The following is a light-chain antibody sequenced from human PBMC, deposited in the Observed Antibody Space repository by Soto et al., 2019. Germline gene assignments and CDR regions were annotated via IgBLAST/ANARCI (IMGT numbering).Light chain of an antibody. J-gene: IGLJ2*01. CDR2: SNN. V-gene: IGLV1-44*01. CDR3: AAWDDSLNGPYVV. Sequence: QSVLTQPPSASGTPGQRVTISCSGSSSNIGSNTVNWYQQLPGTAPKLLIYSNNQRPSGVPDRFSGSKSGTSASLAISGLQSEDEADCYCAAWDDSLNGPYVVFGGGTKLTVL. CDR1: SSNIGSNT.